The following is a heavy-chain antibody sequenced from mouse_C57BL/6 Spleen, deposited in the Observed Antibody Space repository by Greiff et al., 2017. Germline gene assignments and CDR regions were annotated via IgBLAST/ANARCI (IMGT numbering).Heavy chain of an antibody. CDR2: IDPSDSDT. CDR3: AREGAQANFDY. CDR1: GYTFTSYW. J-gene: IGHJ2*01. Sequence: QVQLQQPGAELVRPGSSVKLSCKASGYTFTSYWMHWVKQRPIQGLEWIGNIDPSDSDTHYNQKFKDKATLTVDKSSSTAYMQLSSLTSEDSAVYYCAREGAQANFDYWGQGTTLTVSS. D-gene: IGHD3-2*02. V-gene: IGHV1-52*01.